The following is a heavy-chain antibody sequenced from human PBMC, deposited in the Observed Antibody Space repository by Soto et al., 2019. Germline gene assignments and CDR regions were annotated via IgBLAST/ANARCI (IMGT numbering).Heavy chain of an antibody. Sequence: EVQLVESGRGLVKPGGSLRLSCAASGFTFSSYSMNWVRQAPGKGLEWVSSISSSSSYIYYADSVKGRFTISRDNAKNSLYLQMNSLRAEDTAVYYCASAIVVVVAAMDYWGQGTLVTVSS. V-gene: IGHV3-21*01. CDR3: ASAIVVVVAAMDY. CDR1: GFTFSSYS. D-gene: IGHD2-15*01. CDR2: ISSSSSYI. J-gene: IGHJ4*02.